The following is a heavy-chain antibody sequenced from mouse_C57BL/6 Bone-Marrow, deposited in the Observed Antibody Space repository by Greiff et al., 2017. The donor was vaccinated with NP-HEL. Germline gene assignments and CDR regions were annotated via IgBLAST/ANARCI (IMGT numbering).Heavy chain of an antibody. CDR3: ARDRATTY. V-gene: IGHV5-4*01. D-gene: IGHD6-1*01. CDR2: ISDGGSYT. Sequence: EVQLVESGGGLVKPGGSLKLSCAASGFTFSSYAMSWVRQTPEKRLEWVATISDGGSYTYYPDNVKGRFTISRDNAKNNLYLQMSHLKSEDTAMYYCARDRATTYWGQGTSVTVSS. CDR1: GFTFSSYA. J-gene: IGHJ4*01.